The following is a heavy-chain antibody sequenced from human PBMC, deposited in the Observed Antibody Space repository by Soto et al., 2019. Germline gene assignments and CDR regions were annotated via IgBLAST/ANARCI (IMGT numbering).Heavy chain of an antibody. CDR2: IDPSDSYT. J-gene: IGHJ6*02. V-gene: IGHV5-10-1*01. Sequence: EVQLVQSGAEVKKPGESLRISCKGSGYSFTSYWISWVRQMPGKGLEWMGRIDPSDSYTNYSPSFQCHVTISADKSISTAYLQWSRLKASDTAMYYWARLAMATRRGYYGMDVWGQGTTVTVSS. CDR3: ARLAMATRRGYYGMDV. CDR1: GYSFTSYW. D-gene: IGHD5-12*01.